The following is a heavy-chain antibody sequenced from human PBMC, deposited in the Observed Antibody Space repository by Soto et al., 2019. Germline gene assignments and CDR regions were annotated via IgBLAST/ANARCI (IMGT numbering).Heavy chain of an antibody. CDR1: GFTVSSNY. V-gene: IGHV3-53*01. CDR3: ARHPARSNAGTYYGMDV. D-gene: IGHD2-2*01. CDR2: IYSGGST. J-gene: IGHJ6*02. Sequence: GGSLRLSCAASGFTVSSNYMSWVRQAPGKGLDWVSVIYSGGSTYYADSVKGRFTISRDNSKNTLYLQMNSLGAEDTAVYYCARHPARSNAGTYYGMDVWGQGTTVTVSS.